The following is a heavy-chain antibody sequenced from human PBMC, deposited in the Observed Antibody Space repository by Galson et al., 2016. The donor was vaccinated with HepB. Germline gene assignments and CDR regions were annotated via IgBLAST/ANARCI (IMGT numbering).Heavy chain of an antibody. J-gene: IGHJ4*02. CDR1: GFTFSSYG. D-gene: IGHD3-22*01. V-gene: IGHV3-33*06. CDR2: IWYDGSNE. CDR3: AKSPWYDSSGYYYFDY. Sequence: SLRLSCAASGFTFSSYGVHWVRQAPGKGLEWEAVIWYDGSNEHYADSVKGRFTISRDNSKSTLYLQMNSLRAEDTAVYYCAKSPWYDSSGYYYFDYWGQGTLVTVSS.